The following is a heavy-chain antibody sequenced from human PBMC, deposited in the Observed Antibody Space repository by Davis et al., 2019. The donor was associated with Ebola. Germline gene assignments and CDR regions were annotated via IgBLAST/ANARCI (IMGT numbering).Heavy chain of an antibody. J-gene: IGHJ4*02. Sequence: PGGSLRLSCAASGFTFSNYDMGWVRQVPGKGLEWVSGVSGSAGSTYYADSVKGRFTISRDNAKKSLYLDMNSLRAEDTAMYYCATDDWGPALWGQGTLLTVSS. CDR3: ATDDWGPAL. CDR2: VSGSAGST. CDR1: GFTFSNYD. D-gene: IGHD7-27*01. V-gene: IGHV3-23*01.